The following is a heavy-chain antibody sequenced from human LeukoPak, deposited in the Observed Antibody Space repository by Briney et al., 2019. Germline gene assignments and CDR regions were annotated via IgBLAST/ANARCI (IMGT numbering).Heavy chain of an antibody. J-gene: IGHJ4*02. V-gene: IGHV1-18*01. CDR2: ISAYNGNT. Sequence: GASVKVSCKASGYTFTSYGISWVRQAPGQGLEWMGWISAYNGNTNYAQKLQGRVTMTTDTSTSTAYMELRSLRSDDTAVYYCARGTYYYDSSGYSEYDYWAREPWSPSPQ. CDR3: ARGTYYYDSSGYSEYDY. D-gene: IGHD3-22*01. CDR1: GYTFTSYG.